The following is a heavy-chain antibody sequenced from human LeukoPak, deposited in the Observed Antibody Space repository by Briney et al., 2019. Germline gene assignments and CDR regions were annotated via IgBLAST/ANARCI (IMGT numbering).Heavy chain of an antibody. CDR3: ARDTMGYNWNYVRRGAFDI. V-gene: IGHV1-18*01. Sequence: GASVKVSCKASGYTFTSYGISWVRQAPGQGLEWMGWISAYNGNTNYAQKLQGRVTMTTDTSTSTAYMELRSLRSDDTAVYYCARDTMGYNWNYVRRGAFDIWGQGTMVTVSS. CDR1: GYTFTSYG. J-gene: IGHJ3*02. CDR2: ISAYNGNT. D-gene: IGHD1-7*01.